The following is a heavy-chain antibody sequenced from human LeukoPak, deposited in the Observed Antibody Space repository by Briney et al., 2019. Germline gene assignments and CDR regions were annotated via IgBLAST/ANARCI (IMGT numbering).Heavy chain of an antibody. D-gene: IGHD3-22*01. J-gene: IGHJ4*02. CDR1: GYRFTTYW. V-gene: IGHV5-51*01. CDR3: ARALYYDSSASYSYYFDS. Sequence: GESLKISCKGSGYRFTTYWIGWARQMPGKGLECMGIIYPGDSDTRYSPSFQGQVTISADLSISTAYLQWSSLKASDTAIYYCARALYYDSSASYSYYFDSWGQGTLVTVSS. CDR2: IYPGDSDT.